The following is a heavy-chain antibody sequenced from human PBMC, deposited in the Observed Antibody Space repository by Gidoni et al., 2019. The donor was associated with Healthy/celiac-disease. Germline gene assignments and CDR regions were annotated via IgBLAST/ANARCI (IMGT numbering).Heavy chain of an antibody. Sequence: QVQLQESGPGLVKPSETLSLPCAVSGYSISSGYYWGWIRQPPGKGLEWIGSIYHSGSTYYNPSLKSRVTISVDTSKNQFSLKLSSVTAADTAVYYCARYHSSSWWSATNYYFDYWGQGTLVTVSS. D-gene: IGHD6-13*01. CDR1: GYSISSGYY. CDR3: ARYHSSSWWSATNYYFDY. CDR2: IYHSGST. V-gene: IGHV4-38-2*01. J-gene: IGHJ4*02.